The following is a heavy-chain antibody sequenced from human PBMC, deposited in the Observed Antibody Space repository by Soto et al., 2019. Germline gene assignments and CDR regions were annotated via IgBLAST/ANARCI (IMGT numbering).Heavy chain of an antibody. CDR3: AKDVPLKRGSGWSPFDH. J-gene: IGHJ4*02. CDR2: ITWNSGDT. D-gene: IGHD6-19*01. CDR1: GFTFGDYG. Sequence: EVQLVESGGDLVQPGRSLRLSCAASGFTFGDYGMHWVRQVTGKGLEWVSAITWNSGDTGYADSGKGRFTISRDNAKNSLYLQMNSLRAEDTALYFCAKDVPLKRGSGWSPFDHWGQGTLVTVSS. V-gene: IGHV3-9*01.